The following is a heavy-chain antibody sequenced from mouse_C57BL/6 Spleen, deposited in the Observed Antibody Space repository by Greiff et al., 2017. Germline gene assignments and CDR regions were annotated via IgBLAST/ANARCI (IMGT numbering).Heavy chain of an antibody. CDR1: GFTFSSYA. D-gene: IGHD2-4*01. J-gene: IGHJ2*01. CDR2: ISDGGSYT. Sequence: EVMLVESGGGLVKPGGSLKLSCAASGFTFSSYAMSWVRQTPEKRLEWVATISDGGSYTYYPDNVKGRFTISRDNAKNNLYLQMSHLKSEDTAMYYCARDYDYDESDYFDYWGQGTTRTVSS. V-gene: IGHV5-4*01. CDR3: ARDYDYDESDYFDY.